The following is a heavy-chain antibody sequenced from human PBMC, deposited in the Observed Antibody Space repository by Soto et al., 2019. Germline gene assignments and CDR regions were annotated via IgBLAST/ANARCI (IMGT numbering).Heavy chain of an antibody. CDR3: ARDHPTLAAASPPDI. CDR1: GYTFTSYD. D-gene: IGHD6-13*01. V-gene: IGHV1-69*01. CDR2: IIPIFGTA. Sequence: QVQLVQSGAEVKKPGASVKVSCKASGYTFTSYDINWVRQATGQGLEWMGWIIPIFGTANYAQKFQGRVTITADESTSTAYMELSSLRSEDTAVYYCARDHPTLAAASPPDIWGQGTMVTVSS. J-gene: IGHJ3*02.